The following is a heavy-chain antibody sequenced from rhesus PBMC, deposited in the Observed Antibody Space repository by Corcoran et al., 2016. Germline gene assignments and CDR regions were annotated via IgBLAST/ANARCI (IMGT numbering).Heavy chain of an antibody. CDR3: AVISGYYGVDF. V-gene: IGHV1-138*01. D-gene: IGHD2-2*01. CDR1: GYTFTDYY. J-gene: IGHJ4*01. CDR2: NHPRTGVT. Sequence: QVHLVQSGAELKKPGSSVQVSCKASGYTFTDYYVQWVRQAPGQGLECMGRNHPRTGVTDYAQKVQGRVTVTRDTSTSTAYMELSRLRFGDTAVYYWAVISGYYGVDFWGQGALVTVSS.